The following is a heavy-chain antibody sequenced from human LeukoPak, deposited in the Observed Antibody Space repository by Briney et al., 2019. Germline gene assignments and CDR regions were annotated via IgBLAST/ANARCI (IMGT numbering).Heavy chain of an antibody. CDR1: GGSISSSRYY. D-gene: IGHD3-22*01. V-gene: IGHV4-39*07. J-gene: IGHJ4*02. CDR2: IYYRGST. CDR3: ARVARDSSGYYSGY. Sequence: PSETLSLTCTVSGGSISSSRYYWGWIRQPPGKGLEWVGSIYYRGSTYYNPSLKSRVTISVDTSKNQFSLQLSSVTAADTAVYHCARVARDSSGYYSGYWGQGTLVTVSS.